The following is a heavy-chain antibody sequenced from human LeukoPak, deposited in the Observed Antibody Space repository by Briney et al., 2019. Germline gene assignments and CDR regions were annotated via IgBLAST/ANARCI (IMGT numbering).Heavy chain of an antibody. D-gene: IGHD2-21*02. CDR1: GVSISSYY. CDR2: ISYSGSS. V-gene: IGHV4-59*01. J-gene: IGHJ5*02. Sequence: SETLSLTCTVSGVSISSYYWSWIRQPPGEGLEWIGCISYSGSSTYNPSLKSRVTISVDTSKNQFSLKVTSVTAADTAVYYCARGVTTGLDWFDPWGQGTLVTVSS. CDR3: ARGVTTGLDWFDP.